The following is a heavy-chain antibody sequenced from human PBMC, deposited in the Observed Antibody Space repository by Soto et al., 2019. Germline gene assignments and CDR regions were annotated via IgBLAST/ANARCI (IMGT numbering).Heavy chain of an antibody. Sequence: GGSLRLSCAASGFTFSDYYMSWIRQAPGKGLEWVSYISSSGSTIYYADSVKGRFTISRDNAKNSLYLQMNSLRAEDTAVYYCAGSVGRYCSGGSCYQDYYYYYMDVWGKGTTVTVSS. CDR2: ISSSGSTI. CDR3: AGSVGRYCSGGSCYQDYYYYYMDV. V-gene: IGHV3-11*01. D-gene: IGHD2-15*01. CDR1: GFTFSDYY. J-gene: IGHJ6*03.